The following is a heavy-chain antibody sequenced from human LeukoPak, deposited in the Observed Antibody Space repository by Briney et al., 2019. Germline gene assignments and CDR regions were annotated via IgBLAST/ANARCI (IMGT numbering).Heavy chain of an antibody. Sequence: GGSLRLSYAASGFAFSSYGMHWVRQAPGKGLEWVAFIYYDGSNIYYADYVKGRFTISRDISKNTLYLQMDSLRAEDTAIYYCARDWKTNSFDYWGQGTLVTVSS. D-gene: IGHD1-1*01. CDR3: ARDWKTNSFDY. J-gene: IGHJ4*02. V-gene: IGHV3-33*01. CDR1: GFAFSSYG. CDR2: IYYDGSNI.